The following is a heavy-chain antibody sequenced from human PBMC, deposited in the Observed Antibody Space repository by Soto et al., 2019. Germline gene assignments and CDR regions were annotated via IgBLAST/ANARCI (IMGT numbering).Heavy chain of an antibody. CDR1: GFTFSGYY. Sequence: PGGSLRLSCAASGFTFSGYYMSWVRQAPGKGLEWVANIKQDGSDTSYVDSVKGRFTISRDNAKNLLYLQMNSLRAEDTAVYYRARDRMPIQYNGLDVWGQGTTVTVSS. V-gene: IGHV3-7*03. CDR3: ARDRMPIQYNGLDV. J-gene: IGHJ6*02. CDR2: IKQDGSDT. D-gene: IGHD2-2*01.